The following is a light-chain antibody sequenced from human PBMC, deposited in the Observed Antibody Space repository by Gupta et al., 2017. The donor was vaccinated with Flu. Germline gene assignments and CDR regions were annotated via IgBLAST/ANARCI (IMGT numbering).Light chain of an antibody. V-gene: IGLV3-19*01. J-gene: IGLJ3*02. CDR2: GKN. Sequence: SSELTQDPAVSVALGQTVRITCQGDSLRNYYASWYQRKPGQAPVLVIYGKNNRPSGIPDRFSGSSSGNTASLTITGAQAEDEADYYCNSRDNSGDHRVFGGGTKLTVL. CDR3: NSRDNSGDHRV. CDR1: SLRNYY.